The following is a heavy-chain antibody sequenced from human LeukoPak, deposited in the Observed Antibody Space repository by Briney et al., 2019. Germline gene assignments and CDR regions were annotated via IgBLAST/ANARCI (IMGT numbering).Heavy chain of an antibody. CDR2: IDSDGSST. J-gene: IGHJ4*02. D-gene: IGHD3-10*01. Sequence: GGSLRLSCAASGFTFSRYWMHWVRQAPGKGLVWVSRIDSDGSSTTYADSVKGRFTISRDNAKNTLYLQMNSLRAEDTAVYYCARDGEGGYPVDYWGQVTLVTVSS. V-gene: IGHV3-74*01. CDR3: ARDGEGGYPVDY. CDR1: GFTFSRYW.